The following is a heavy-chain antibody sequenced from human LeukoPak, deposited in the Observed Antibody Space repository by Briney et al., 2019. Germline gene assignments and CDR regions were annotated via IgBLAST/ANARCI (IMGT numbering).Heavy chain of an antibody. CDR3: AGGSGWESDY. D-gene: IGHD6-19*01. Sequence: GMSLRLSCAASGFTFSSYWMNWVRQAPGKGLEWVANINDDGSETNYIDSVKGRFTISRDNAKNSLHLQMGSLRAEDTAVYYCAGGSGWESDYWGQGTLVTVSS. CDR2: INDDGSET. J-gene: IGHJ4*02. V-gene: IGHV3-7*03. CDR1: GFTFSSYW.